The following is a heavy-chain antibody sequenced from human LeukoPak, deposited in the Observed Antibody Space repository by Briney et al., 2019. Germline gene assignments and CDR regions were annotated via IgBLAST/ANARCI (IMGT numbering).Heavy chain of an antibody. CDR3: VKDLGNSGLDY. J-gene: IGHJ4*02. V-gene: IGHV3-30*18. D-gene: IGHD5-12*01. CDR1: GFTFSSYG. Sequence: GRSLRLSCAASGFTFSSYGMHWVRQAPGKGLEWVAVISYDGSNKYYADSVKGRFTISRDNSKNTLYLQMNSLRAEDTAVYYCVKDLGNSGLDYWGQGTLVTVSS. CDR2: ISYDGSNK.